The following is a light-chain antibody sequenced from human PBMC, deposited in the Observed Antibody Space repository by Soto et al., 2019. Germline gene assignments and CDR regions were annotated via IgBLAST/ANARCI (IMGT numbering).Light chain of an antibody. Sequence: QSALTQPASVSGSPGQSITISCTGTSSDVGAYDFDSWYQYYPGKAPKLVTFDVTHRPPRISYRFSGSKSANTASLTISGVQAEDDAFYYCSSYTTRSTLVFGSRTKLTAL. CDR3: SSYTTRSTLV. CDR2: DVT. CDR1: SSDVGAYDF. V-gene: IGLV2-14*01. J-gene: IGLJ1*01.